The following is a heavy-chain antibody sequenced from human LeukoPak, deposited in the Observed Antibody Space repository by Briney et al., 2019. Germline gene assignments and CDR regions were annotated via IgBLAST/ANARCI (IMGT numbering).Heavy chain of an antibody. CDR2: IWHDGSND. CDR1: GFTFSSYA. CDR3: AKGRNYYDTSGYYSEFDY. V-gene: IGHV3-30*04. Sequence: GGSLRLSCAASGFTFSSYAMHWVRQAPGKGLDWVAVIWHDGSNDFYSDSVKGRFTISRDNSKNTVYLQMNSLRAEGTAVYYCAKGRNYYDTSGYYSEFDYWGQGTLVAVSS. J-gene: IGHJ4*02. D-gene: IGHD3-22*01.